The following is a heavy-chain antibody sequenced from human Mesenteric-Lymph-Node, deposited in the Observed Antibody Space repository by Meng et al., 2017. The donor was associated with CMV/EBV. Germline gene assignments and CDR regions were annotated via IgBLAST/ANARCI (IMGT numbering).Heavy chain of an antibody. Sequence: ASVKVSCKASGYTFTGYYMHWVRQAPGQGLEWMGWINPNSGGTNYAQKFQGRVTMTRDTSISTAYMELSRLRSDDTAVYYCAVEGGTMIVVASPSFDIWGQGTMVTVS. CDR2: INPNSGGT. CDR3: AVEGGTMIVVASPSFDI. CDR1: GYTFTGYY. J-gene: IGHJ3*02. D-gene: IGHD3-22*01. V-gene: IGHV1-2*02.